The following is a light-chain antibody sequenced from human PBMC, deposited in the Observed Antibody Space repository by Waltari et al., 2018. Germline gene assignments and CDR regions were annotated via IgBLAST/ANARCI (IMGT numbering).Light chain of an antibody. Sequence: EIVLTQSPATLSLSPGERATLSCRASQSVSRYLAWYQQKPGQAPRLLLYDASNRATGIPARFSGSGSGTDFTLTISSLEPEDSAVYYCQQRSIWPPLTFGGGTKVEIK. CDR3: QQRSIWPPLT. V-gene: IGKV3-11*01. CDR2: DAS. J-gene: IGKJ4*01. CDR1: QSVSRY.